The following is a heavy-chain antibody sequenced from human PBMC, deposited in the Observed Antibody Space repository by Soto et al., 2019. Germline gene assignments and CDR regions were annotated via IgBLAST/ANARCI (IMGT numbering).Heavy chain of an antibody. V-gene: IGHV4-59*01. CDR3: SRINRAWFKYFDY. CDR1: GGSISSYY. J-gene: IGHJ4*02. CDR2: IYYSGST. D-gene: IGHD3-9*01. Sequence: QVQLQESGPGLVKPSETLSLTCTVSGGSISSYYWTWIRQPPGKGLEWIGYIYYSGSTTYSPSLKGPVPISVDPSKNQFSLELSSVTGADPGVYYCSRINRAWFKYFDYWGPGTLVTVSS.